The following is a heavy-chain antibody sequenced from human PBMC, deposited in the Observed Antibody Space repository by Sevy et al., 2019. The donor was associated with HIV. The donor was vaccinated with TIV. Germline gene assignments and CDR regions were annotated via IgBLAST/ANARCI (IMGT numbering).Heavy chain of an antibody. CDR2: IYYSGST. V-gene: IGHV4-30-4*01. Sequence: SETLSLTCTVSGGSISSGDYYWSWIRQPPGKGLEWIGYIYYSGSTYYNPSLKSRVTISVDTSKNQFSLKLSSVTAADTAVYYCARDRRYDGMDVWGQGTTVTVSS. CDR1: GGSISSGDYY. J-gene: IGHJ6*02. CDR3: ARDRRYDGMDV.